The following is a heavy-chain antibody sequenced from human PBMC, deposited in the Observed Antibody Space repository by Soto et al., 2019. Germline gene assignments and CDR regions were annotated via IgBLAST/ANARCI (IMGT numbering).Heavy chain of an antibody. CDR2: ISYDGSKK. V-gene: IGHV3-30*18. D-gene: IGHD2-8*01. CDR1: GLTFSAYG. J-gene: IGHJ3*02. CDR3: AKASHCNKGRCSLGLIGDRAFDI. Sequence: QARLVESGGGVVQPGRSLRLSGEASGLTFSAYGMHWVRQAPGKGLEWVATISYDGSKKYFGDSVKGRFTISRDNSKSTLYLEMNILRTEDTAVYYCAKASHCNKGRCSLGLIGDRAFDIWGQGTMVTVSS.